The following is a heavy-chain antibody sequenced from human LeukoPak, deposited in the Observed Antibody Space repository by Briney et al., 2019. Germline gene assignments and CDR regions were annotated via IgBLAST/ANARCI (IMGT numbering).Heavy chain of an antibody. V-gene: IGHV6-1*01. CDR1: GDSVSSNSVA. CDR3: ARGRSWPLDY. D-gene: IGHD6-13*01. J-gene: IGHJ4*02. Sequence: SQTLSLTCAISGDSVSSNSVAWNWLRQSPSRGLEWLGRTYYRSKWSSDYAVSMESRVIINSDTSKNQFSLQLKSVNPEDTAVYYCARGRSWPLDYWGQGTLVTVSS. CDR2: TYYRSKWSS.